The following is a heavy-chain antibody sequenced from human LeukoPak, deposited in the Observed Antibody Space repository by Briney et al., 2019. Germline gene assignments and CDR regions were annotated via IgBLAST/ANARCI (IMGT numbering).Heavy chain of an antibody. Sequence: SETLSLTCTVSGGSISSGSYYWGWIRQPPGNGLEWIGSIYYSGSTYYNPSLKSRVTISVDTSKNQFSLKLSSVTAADTAVYYCASISRWYRSSGFDPWGQGTLVTVSS. J-gene: IGHJ5*02. V-gene: IGHV4-39*01. CDR2: IYYSGST. CDR1: GGSISSGSYY. D-gene: IGHD2-21*01. CDR3: ASISRWYRSSGFDP.